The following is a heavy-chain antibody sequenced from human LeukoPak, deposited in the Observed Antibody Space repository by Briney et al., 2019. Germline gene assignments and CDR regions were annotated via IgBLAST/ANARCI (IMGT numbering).Heavy chain of an antibody. D-gene: IGHD3-3*01. V-gene: IGHV3-23*01. CDR3: AKLSPTTLYDSRGWFDP. CDR2: ISGSGGST. J-gene: IGHJ5*02. Sequence: GGSLRLSCASSGFTFSNAWMTWVRRAPGKALEWVSAISGSGGSTYYADSVKGRYTISRDNSKNTLYLQMNRLRAEDTAVYYCAKLSPTTLYDSRGWFDPWGQGTPVTVSS. CDR1: GFTFSNAW.